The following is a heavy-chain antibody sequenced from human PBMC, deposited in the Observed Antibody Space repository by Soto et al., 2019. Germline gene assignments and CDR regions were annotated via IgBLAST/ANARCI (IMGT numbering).Heavy chain of an antibody. CDR3: ARRKADYYDSSGYHYYFDY. CDR2: INPNSGGT. Sequence: SGKVCVRGSGYTFTGYYMHWGRQAPVQGLEWMGWINPNSGGTKSAQKFQGRVTMTRDTSISTAYMELSRLRSDDTAVYYCARRKADYYDSSGYHYYFDYWGQGTPVTVSS. J-gene: IGHJ4*02. V-gene: IGHV1-2*02. CDR1: GYTFTGYY. D-gene: IGHD3-22*01.